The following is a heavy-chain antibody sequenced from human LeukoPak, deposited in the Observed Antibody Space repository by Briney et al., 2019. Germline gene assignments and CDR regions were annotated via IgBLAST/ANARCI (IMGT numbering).Heavy chain of an antibody. V-gene: IGHV3-23*01. J-gene: IGHJ4*02. CDR1: GFTFSSYA. Sequence: GGSLRLYCEASGFTFSSYAMSWVRQDPGKGLEWVSAISGSGGSTYYADSVKGRFTISRDNSKNTLYLQMNSLRAEDTAVYYCAKDRLAVVTATPDYWGQGTLVTVSS. CDR2: ISGSGGST. CDR3: AKDRLAVVTATPDY. D-gene: IGHD2-21*02.